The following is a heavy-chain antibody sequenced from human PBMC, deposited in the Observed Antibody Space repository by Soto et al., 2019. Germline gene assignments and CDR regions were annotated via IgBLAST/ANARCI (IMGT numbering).Heavy chain of an antibody. CDR1: GFTFTSSA. J-gene: IGHJ6*02. Sequence: SVKVSCKASGFTFTSSAVQWVRQARGQRVEWIGWIVVGSGNTNYGQKFQERVTITRDMSTSTAYMELSSLRSEDTAVYYCAAGGREVAGLWIYYGMDVWGQGTTVTVSS. CDR3: AAGGREVAGLWIYYGMDV. V-gene: IGHV1-58*01. D-gene: IGHD6-19*01. CDR2: IVVGSGNT.